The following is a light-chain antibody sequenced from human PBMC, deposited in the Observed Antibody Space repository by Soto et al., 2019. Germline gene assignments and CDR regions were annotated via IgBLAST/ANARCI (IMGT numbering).Light chain of an antibody. V-gene: IGKV3-20*01. CDR2: GAS. CDR1: QSVSSSF. J-gene: IGKJ1*01. CDR3: QPYGSSPRR. Sequence: EVVLTQSPGTLSLSPGERATLSCRASQSVSSSFLAWYQQKPGQAPRLLIYGASSRATGIPDRFSGSGSGTDFTLTISRLEPEDFAVYYCQPYGSSPRRCGQGTKVEIK.